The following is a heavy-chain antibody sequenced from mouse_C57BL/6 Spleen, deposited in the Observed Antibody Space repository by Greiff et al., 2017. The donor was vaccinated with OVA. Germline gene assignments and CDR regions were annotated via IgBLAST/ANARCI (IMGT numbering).Heavy chain of an antibody. J-gene: IGHJ1*03. D-gene: IGHD1-1*01. Sequence: QVQLKESGAELVKPGASVKLSCKASGYTFTEYTIHWVKQRSGQGLEWIGWFYPGSGSIKYNEKFKDKATLTADKSSSTVYMELSRLTSEDSAVYFCARHEEGYGSSFHWYFDVWGTGTTVTVSS. CDR1: GYTFTEYT. CDR2: FYPGSGSI. V-gene: IGHV1-62-2*01. CDR3: ARHEEGYGSSFHWYFDV.